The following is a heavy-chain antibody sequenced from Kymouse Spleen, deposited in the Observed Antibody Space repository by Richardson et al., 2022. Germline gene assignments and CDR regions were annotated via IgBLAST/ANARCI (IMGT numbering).Heavy chain of an antibody. Sequence: EVQLVESGGGLVQPGGSLRLSCAASGFTFSSYAMSWVRQAPGKGLEWVSAISGSGGSTYYADSVKGRFTISRDNSKNTLYLQMNSLRAEDTAVYYCAKHIVVVPAALYYYYYYGMDVWGQGTTVTVSS. D-gene: IGHD2-2*02. CDR3: AKHIVVVPAALYYYYYYGMDV. J-gene: IGHJ6*02. CDR2: ISGSGGST. CDR1: GFTFSSYA. V-gene: IGHV3-23*04.